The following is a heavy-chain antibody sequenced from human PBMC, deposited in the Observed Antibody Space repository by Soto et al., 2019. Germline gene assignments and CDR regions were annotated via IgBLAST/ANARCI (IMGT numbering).Heavy chain of an antibody. CDR2: INHSGST. Sequence: NPSETLSLTCAVYGGSFSGYYRSWIRQPPGKGLEWIGEINHSGSTNYNPSLKSRVTISVDTSKNQFSLKLSSVTAADTAVYYCARLGWFGTHAFDIWGQGTMVTVS. CDR1: GGSFSGYY. CDR3: ARLGWFGTHAFDI. V-gene: IGHV4-34*01. D-gene: IGHD3-10*01. J-gene: IGHJ3*02.